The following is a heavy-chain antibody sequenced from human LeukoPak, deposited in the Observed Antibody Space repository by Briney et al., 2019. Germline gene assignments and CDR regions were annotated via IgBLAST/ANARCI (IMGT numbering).Heavy chain of an antibody. D-gene: IGHD4-17*01. Sequence: SETLSLTCGVSSGSLSGYSWGWIRQPPGKGLEWVGEISHSGITDYNASLKSRVTISLKKSESQFSLTLSSVTAADTAVYYCTRQSGTVTPIDYWSQGTLVTVSS. CDR2: ISHSGIT. V-gene: IGHV4-34*01. CDR3: TRQSGTVTPIDY. CDR1: SGSLSGYS. J-gene: IGHJ4*02.